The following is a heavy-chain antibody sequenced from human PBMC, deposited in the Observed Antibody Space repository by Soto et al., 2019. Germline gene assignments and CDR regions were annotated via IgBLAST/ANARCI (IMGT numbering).Heavy chain of an antibody. CDR3: ARQGEYNYGSNDY. CDR2: IYPDDSDT. V-gene: IGHV5-51*01. Sequence: GESLKISCKGSGYSFTNYWIGWVRQMPGKGLEWMGIIYPDDSDTRYSPSFQGQVTFSADKSISTAYPQWSSLTASDTAMYYCARQGEYNYGSNDYWGQGTLVTVSS. CDR1: GYSFTNYW. J-gene: IGHJ4*02. D-gene: IGHD5-18*01.